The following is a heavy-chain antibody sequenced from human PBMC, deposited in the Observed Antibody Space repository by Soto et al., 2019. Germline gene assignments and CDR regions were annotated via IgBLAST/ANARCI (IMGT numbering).Heavy chain of an antibody. CDR2: ISGSGGST. CDR1: GFTFSNCA. CDR3: AKDRLSGGYYGMDV. D-gene: IGHD7-27*01. V-gene: IGHV3-23*01. Sequence: AGGSLRLSCAASGFTFSNCARCWVRQAPGKGLEWVSAISGSGGSTYYANSVKGRFTISRDNPKNTLYLQMNSLRAEDTAVYYCAKDRLSGGYYGMDVWGQGTTVTVSS. J-gene: IGHJ6*02.